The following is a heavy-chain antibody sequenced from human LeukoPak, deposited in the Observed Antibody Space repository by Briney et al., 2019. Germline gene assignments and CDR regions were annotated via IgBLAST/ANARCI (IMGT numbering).Heavy chain of an antibody. J-gene: IGHJ6*02. Sequence: GESLRLPCAASGFTFSSYAMSWVRQAPGKGLEWVSSISVSGGNTYYADSVKGRFTISRDNSKNTLYLQMNSLRAEDTAVYYCAPAPSGSYGMDVWGQGTTVTVSS. V-gene: IGHV3-23*01. CDR3: APAPSGSYGMDV. D-gene: IGHD1-26*01. CDR2: ISVSGGNT. CDR1: GFTFSSYA.